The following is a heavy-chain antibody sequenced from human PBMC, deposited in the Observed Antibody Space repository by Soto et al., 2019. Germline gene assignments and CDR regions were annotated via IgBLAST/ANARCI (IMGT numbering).Heavy chain of an antibody. V-gene: IGHV4-34*01. CDR3: ARSLPLGLYPTTETYYYYGMDV. CDR2: INHSGST. D-gene: IGHD3-16*01. CDR1: GGSFSGYY. J-gene: IGHJ6*02. Sequence: QVQLQQWGAGLLKPSETLSLTCAVYGGSFSGYYWSWIRQPPGKGLEWIGEINHSGSTNYNPSLKSRVTISVDTSKNQFSLKLSSVTAADTAVYYCARSLPLGLYPTTETYYYYGMDVWGQGTTVTVSS.